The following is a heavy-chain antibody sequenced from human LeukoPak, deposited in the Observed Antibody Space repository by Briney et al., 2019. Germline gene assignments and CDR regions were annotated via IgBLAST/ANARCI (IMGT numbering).Heavy chain of an antibody. D-gene: IGHD3-22*01. J-gene: IGHJ4*02. CDR2: ISGSGTST. V-gene: IGHV3-23*01. Sequence: PGGSLRLSCVASGFTFSGYGMHWVRQAPGKGLEWVSAISGSGTSTYYADSVKGRLTISRDNSKNTLYLQMNSLRAEDTAVYYCAKYRGYYDSSGPDYWGQGTLVTVSS. CDR1: GFTFSGYG. CDR3: AKYRGYYDSSGPDY.